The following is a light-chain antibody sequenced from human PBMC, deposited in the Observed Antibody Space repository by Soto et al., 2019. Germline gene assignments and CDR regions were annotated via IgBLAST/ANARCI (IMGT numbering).Light chain of an antibody. CDR2: GAS. V-gene: IGKV3-20*01. J-gene: IGKJ1*01. CDR1: QSVSSSY. CDR3: QQYGSTSPWT. Sequence: ENALTPAPVPPVFICRGKATLPFRARQSVSSSYLAWYQQKPGQDPRLLLYGASSRVHGIADWFSGSGSGTDFTPPISRLEPEDFAVYYCQQYGSTSPWTFGQGTKVDIK.